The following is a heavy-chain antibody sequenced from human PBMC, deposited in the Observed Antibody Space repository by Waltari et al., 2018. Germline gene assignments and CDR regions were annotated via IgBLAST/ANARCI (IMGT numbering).Heavy chain of an antibody. CDR3: AKRGAYGSLHIDY. CDR2: IYYSGST. V-gene: IGHV4-39*07. Sequence: QLQLQESGPGLVKPSETLSLTCTVSGGSISSSSYYWGWIRQPPGKGLEWIGSIYYSGSTYYNPSLKSRVTISVDTSKNTLYLQMNSLRAEDTAVYYCAKRGAYGSLHIDYWGQGTLVTVSS. D-gene: IGHD4-17*01. J-gene: IGHJ4*02. CDR1: GGSISSSSYY.